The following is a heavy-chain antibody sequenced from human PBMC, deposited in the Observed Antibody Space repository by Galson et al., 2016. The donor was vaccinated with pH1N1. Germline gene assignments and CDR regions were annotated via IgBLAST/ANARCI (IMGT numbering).Heavy chain of an antibody. J-gene: IGHJ4*02. CDR3: AREVWLRRGYYIDH. V-gene: IGHV6-1*01. CDR1: GDSVSSSSDT. D-gene: IGHD3-3*01. Sequence: CAISGDSVSSSSDTWNWIRQSPRRGLEWLGRIYHRSKWYYEYAPSLQGRLRISPDTSSHQMSLHLNSVTLGDAAVYYCAREVWLRRGYYIDHWGQGSLVTVSS. CDR2: IYHRSKWYY.